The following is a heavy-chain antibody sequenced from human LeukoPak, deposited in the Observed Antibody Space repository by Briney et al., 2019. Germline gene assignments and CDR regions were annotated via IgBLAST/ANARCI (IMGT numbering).Heavy chain of an antibody. CDR3: ARSAAGAYY. CDR2: ISSSSSYK. CDR1: GFTFSSYS. D-gene: IGHD6-19*01. V-gene: IGHV3-21*01. J-gene: IGHJ4*02. Sequence: PGGSLRLSCAASGFTFSSYSMNWVRQAPGKGLEWVSSISSSSSYKYYTDSVKGRFTISRDNAKNSLYLQMNSLRAEDTAVYYCARSAAGAYYWGQGTLVTVSS.